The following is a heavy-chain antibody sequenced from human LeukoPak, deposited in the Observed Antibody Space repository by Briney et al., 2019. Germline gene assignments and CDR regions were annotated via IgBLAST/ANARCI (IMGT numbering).Heavy chain of an antibody. V-gene: IGHV3-7*04. CDR2: IKQDGSEK. CDR1: GFXFSNYW. CDR3: AREGSFYRY. D-gene: IGHD3-3*01. Sequence: GGSLRLSCAASGFXFSNYWMSWVRQAPGKGLEWVANIKQDGSEKYYVDSVKGRFTISRDNAKNSLSLQMNSLRAEDTAVYYCAREGSFYRYWGQGTLVTVSS. J-gene: IGHJ4*02.